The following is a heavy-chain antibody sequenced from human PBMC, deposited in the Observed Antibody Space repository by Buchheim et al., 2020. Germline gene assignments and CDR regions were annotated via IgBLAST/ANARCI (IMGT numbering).Heavy chain of an antibody. CDR3: ARDGPYAATIDY. CDR2: ISSSASTR. D-gene: IGHD5-24*01. CDR1: GFTFSSCE. J-gene: IGHJ4*02. Sequence: EVQLVESGGGLVQPGGSLRLSCAASGFTFSSCEMNWVRQAPGKGLEWISYISSSASTRHYADSVKGRFTISSDNGKNSLFLQMNSLRAEDTAVYYCARDGPYAATIDYWGQGIL. V-gene: IGHV3-48*03.